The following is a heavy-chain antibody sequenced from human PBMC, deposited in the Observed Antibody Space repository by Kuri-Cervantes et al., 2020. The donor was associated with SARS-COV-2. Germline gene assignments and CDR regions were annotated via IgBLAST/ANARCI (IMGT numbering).Heavy chain of an antibody. CDR1: GGSISSSSYY. Sequence: ESLKISCTVSGGSISSSSYYWGWIRQPPGKGLEWIGSIYYSGSTYYNPSLKSRVTISVDTSKNQFSLKLSSVTAADTAVYYCARFWEGYCSSTSCYTPRGFDYWGQGTLVTVSS. J-gene: IGHJ4*02. V-gene: IGHV4-39*07. D-gene: IGHD2-2*02. CDR2: IYYSGST. CDR3: ARFWEGYCSSTSCYTPRGFDY.